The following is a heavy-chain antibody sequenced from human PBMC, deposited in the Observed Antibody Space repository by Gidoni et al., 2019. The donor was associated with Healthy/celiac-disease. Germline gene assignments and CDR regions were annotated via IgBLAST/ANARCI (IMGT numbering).Heavy chain of an antibody. D-gene: IGHD4-17*01. V-gene: IGHV1-8*01. CDR3: ARGLPRIYTLSHYGDLDP. CDR2: MNPNSGNT. CDR1: GYTFTSYD. J-gene: IGHJ5*02. Sequence: QVQLVQSGAEVKKPGASVKVSCKSSGYTFTSYDINGVRQATGQGLERMGWMNPNSGNTGYAQKFQGRVTMTRNTSISTAYMELSSLRSEDTAVYYCARGLPRIYTLSHYGDLDPWGQGTLVTVSS.